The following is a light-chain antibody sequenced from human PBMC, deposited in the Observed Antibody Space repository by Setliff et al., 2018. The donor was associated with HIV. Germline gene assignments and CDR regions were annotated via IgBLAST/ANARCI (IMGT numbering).Light chain of an antibody. CDR3: CSYTGSYAV. CDR2: YDS. J-gene: IGLJ1*01. CDR1: NIGSKS. V-gene: IGLV3-21*01. Sequence: SYELTQPPSVSVAPGKTARITCGGNNIGSKSVHWYQQKPGQAPVLVIYYDSDRPSGIPERFSGSNSGNTATLTISGLQADDEADYYCCSYTGSYAVFGTGTKVTVL.